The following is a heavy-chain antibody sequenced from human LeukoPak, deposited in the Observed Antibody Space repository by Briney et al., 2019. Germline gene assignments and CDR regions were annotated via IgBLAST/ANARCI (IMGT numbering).Heavy chain of an antibody. CDR2: IYTSGST. Sequence: PSETLSLTCTVSGGSISSGSYYWSWIRQPAGKGLEWIGRIYTSGSTNYNPSLKSRVTMSVDASKNQFSLKLSSVTAADTAVYYCARDRCQWFGELSGWFDPWGQGTLVTVSS. D-gene: IGHD3-10*01. J-gene: IGHJ5*02. CDR1: GGSISSGSYY. CDR3: ARDRCQWFGELSGWFDP. V-gene: IGHV4-61*02.